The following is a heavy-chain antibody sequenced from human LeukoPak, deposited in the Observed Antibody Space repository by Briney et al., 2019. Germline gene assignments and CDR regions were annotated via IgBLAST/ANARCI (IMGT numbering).Heavy chain of an antibody. J-gene: IGHJ4*02. CDR1: GGSISSYY. D-gene: IGHD3-22*01. CDR2: IYYSGST. V-gene: IGHV4-59*12. CDR3: ARGLFYDSSGYYPYFFDY. Sequence: SETLSLTCTVSGGSISSYYWSWIRQPPGKGLEWIGYIYYSGSTNYNPSLKSRVTISVDTSKNQFSLKLSSVTAADTAVYYCARGLFYDSSGYYPYFFDYWGQGTLVTVSS.